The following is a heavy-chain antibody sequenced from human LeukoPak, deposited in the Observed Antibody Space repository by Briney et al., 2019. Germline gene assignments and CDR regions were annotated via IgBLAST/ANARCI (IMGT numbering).Heavy chain of an antibody. CDR3: AKVWGYYDSSGYDY. V-gene: IGHV3-30*02. J-gene: IGHJ4*02. CDR2: IRYDGSSK. Sequence: GGSLRLSCAASGFTFSSYGMHWVRQAPGKGLEWVAFIRYDGSSKYFADSVKGRFTISRDNSKNTLYLQMNSLRAEDTAVYYCAKVWGYYDSSGYDYWGQGTLVTVSS. CDR1: GFTFSSYG. D-gene: IGHD3-22*01.